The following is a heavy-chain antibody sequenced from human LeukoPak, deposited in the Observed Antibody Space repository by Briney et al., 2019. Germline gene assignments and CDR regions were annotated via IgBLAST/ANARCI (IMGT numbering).Heavy chain of an antibody. CDR2: IYSGGST. Sequence: PGGSLRLSCAASGFTFSGYWMHWVRQAPGKGLEWVSVIYSGGSTYHADSVKGRFTISRDNSKNTLYLQMNSLRAGDTAVYYCARDWGDYAFDYWGQGTLVTVSS. J-gene: IGHJ4*02. CDR1: GFTFSGYW. D-gene: IGHD4-17*01. CDR3: ARDWGDYAFDY. V-gene: IGHV3-66*01.